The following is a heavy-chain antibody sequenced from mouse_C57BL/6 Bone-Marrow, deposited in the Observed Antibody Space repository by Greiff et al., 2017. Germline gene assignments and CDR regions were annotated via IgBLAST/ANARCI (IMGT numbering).Heavy chain of an antibody. D-gene: IGHD1-1*01. J-gene: IGHJ2*01. CDR2: IYPENGGT. Sequence: EVQGVESGPELVRPGASVKLSCTASGFNIKDDYMNWVKQRPEQGLEWIGWIYPENGGTAYDSKFPGKATITADTSSNTAYLQLSSLTSEDTAVYYCTAELTTVVGGGKGTTLTVSS. CDR1: GFNIKDDY. CDR3: TAELTTVVG. V-gene: IGHV14-4*01.